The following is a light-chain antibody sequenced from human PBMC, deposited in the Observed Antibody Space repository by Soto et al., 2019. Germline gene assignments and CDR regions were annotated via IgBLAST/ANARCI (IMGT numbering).Light chain of an antibody. CDR2: DVS. Sequence: QSALTQPRSVSGSPGQSVTISCTGTSSDVGGYNYVSWYQQHPGKAPKVKIYDVSERPSGVPDRFSGSKSGNTDSLTISGLQAEDEADYYCCSYAGSQRYVFGTGTKLTV. CDR1: SSDVGGYNY. J-gene: IGLJ1*01. V-gene: IGLV2-11*01. CDR3: CSYAGSQRYV.